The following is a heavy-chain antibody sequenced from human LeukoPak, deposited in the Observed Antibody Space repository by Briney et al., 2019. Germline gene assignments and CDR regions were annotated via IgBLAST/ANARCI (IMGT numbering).Heavy chain of an antibody. CDR3: ARGRIAKIVVVHSFSYGMDV. J-gene: IGHJ6*02. Sequence: SETLSLTCTVYGGSFTDYFWTWIRQSPGKGLEWLGEINDYTGDTNYNPSLNSRVSISLEKFKNQFSLELRSVTAADTAVYYCARGRIAKIVVVHSFSYGMDVWGQGTTVTVSS. D-gene: IGHD3-22*01. V-gene: IGHV4-34*01. CDR1: GGSFTDYF. CDR2: INDYTGDT.